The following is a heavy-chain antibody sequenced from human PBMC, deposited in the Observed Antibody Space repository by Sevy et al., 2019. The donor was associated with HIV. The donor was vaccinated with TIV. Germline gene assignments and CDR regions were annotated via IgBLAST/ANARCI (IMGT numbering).Heavy chain of an antibody. CDR1: GGSISSSSYY. CDR2: IYYSGST. Sequence: SETLSLTCTVSGGSISSSSYYWGWIRQPTGKGLEWIGSIYYSGSTYYNPSLKSRVTISVDTSKNQFSLKLSSVTAADTAVYYCARLTMVRGVIRFDYWGQGTLVTVSS. J-gene: IGHJ4*02. CDR3: ARLTMVRGVIRFDY. D-gene: IGHD3-10*01. V-gene: IGHV4-39*01.